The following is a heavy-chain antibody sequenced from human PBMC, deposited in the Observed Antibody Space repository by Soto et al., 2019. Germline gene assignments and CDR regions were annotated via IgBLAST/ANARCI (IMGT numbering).Heavy chain of an antibody. CDR1: GFTFRNYA. D-gene: IGHD2-2*01. V-gene: IGHV3-23*01. J-gene: IGHJ4*02. CDR2: ISGSGGIT. Sequence: EVQLLESGGGLVQPGGSLRLSCAASGFTFRNYAMSWARQAPGKGLEWVSAISGSGGITHYADSVKGRFTISRDNSKNTLYLQMNSLRVEDTAVYYCAKDRSSTSCYAFDYWGQGSLVTVSS. CDR3: AKDRSSTSCYAFDY.